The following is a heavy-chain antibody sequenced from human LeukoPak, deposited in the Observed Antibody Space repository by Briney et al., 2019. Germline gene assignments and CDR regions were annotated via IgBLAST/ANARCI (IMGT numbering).Heavy chain of an antibody. CDR2: XXXXXXTI. Sequence: GGSLRLSCAASGFTFSSYEMNWVRQAPGKGLXXXXXXXXXXXTIYYADSVKGRFTISRDNAKNSLYLQMNSLRAEDTAVYYCARPYCSGGSCYPQSYYFDYWGQGTLVTVSS. CDR1: GFTFSSYE. D-gene: IGHD2-15*01. V-gene: IGHV3-48*03. J-gene: IGHJ4*02. CDR3: ARPYCSGGSCYPQSYYFDY.